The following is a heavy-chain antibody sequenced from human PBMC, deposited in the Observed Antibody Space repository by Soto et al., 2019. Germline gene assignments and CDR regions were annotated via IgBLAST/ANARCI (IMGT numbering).Heavy chain of an antibody. J-gene: IGHJ6*03. CDR2: IYYSGSTNY. CDR1: GGSISNYY. CDR3: ARVRGNYYYYMDV. Sequence: SETLSLTCTVSGGSISNYYWSWIRQPPGKGLEWIGYIYYSGSTNYNYNPSLKSRVAISVDSSKNQFSLKLSSVTAADTAVYYCARVRGNYYYYMDVWGKGTTVTVSS. V-gene: IGHV4-59*08.